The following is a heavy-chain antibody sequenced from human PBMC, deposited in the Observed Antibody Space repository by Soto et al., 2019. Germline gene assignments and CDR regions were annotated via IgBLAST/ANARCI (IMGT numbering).Heavy chain of an antibody. V-gene: IGHV1-69*18. J-gene: IGHJ6*02. Sequence: QVQLVQSGAEVKRPGSSVKVSCKASGGAFNNYAIYWVRQAPGQGLEWLGTIVPVFPSVYYAPRFQGRLTITADGSTDTVYMMLTSLKSEDTAVYYCAREMPSTAAAYVYDGLNVWGQVTSVTVSS. CDR1: GGAFNNYA. CDR3: AREMPSTAAAYVYDGLNV. D-gene: IGHD6-13*01. CDR2: IVPVFPSV.